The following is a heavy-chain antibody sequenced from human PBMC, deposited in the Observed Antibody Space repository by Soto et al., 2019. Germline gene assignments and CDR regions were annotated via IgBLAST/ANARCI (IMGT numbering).Heavy chain of an antibody. CDR3: ARDCRRGSYNLFDP. D-gene: IGHD2-15*01. CDR1: GGYISSSSCC. CDR2: IYYSGST. V-gene: IGHV4-39*02. J-gene: IGHJ5*02. Sequence: SQTLSLPYTVSGGYISSSSCCWSWIRQPPGKGLEWIGSIYYSGSTYYNPSLKSRVTISVDTSKNQFSLKLSSVTAADTAVYYCARDCRRGSYNLFDPWGQGTLVTVSS.